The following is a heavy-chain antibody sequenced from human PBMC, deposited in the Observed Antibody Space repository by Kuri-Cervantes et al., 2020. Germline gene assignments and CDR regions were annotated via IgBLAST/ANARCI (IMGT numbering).Heavy chain of an antibody. V-gene: IGHV3-9*01. CDR1: GFTFDDYA. D-gene: IGHD4-17*01. Sequence: GGSLRLSCAASGFTFDDYAMHWVRQAPGKGLEWVSGISWNSGSIGYADSVKGRFTISRDNAKNSLYLQMNSLRAEDTAVYYRAKDLLIGYGDYTETYYYYGMDVWGQGTTVTVSS. CDR3: AKDLLIGYGDYTETYYYYGMDV. J-gene: IGHJ6*02. CDR2: ISWNSGSI.